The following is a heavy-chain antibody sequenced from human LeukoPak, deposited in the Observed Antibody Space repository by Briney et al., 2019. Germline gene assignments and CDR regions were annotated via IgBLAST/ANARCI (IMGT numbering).Heavy chain of an antibody. CDR2: ISWDGGST. D-gene: IGHD3-10*01. CDR1: GFTFDDYA. J-gene: IGHJ4*02. V-gene: IGHV3-43D*03. CDR3: AKDYYYGSGSYFDY. Sequence: GGSLRLSCAASGFTFDDYAMHWVRQAPGKGLEWVSLISWDGGSTYYADSVKGRFTISRDNSKNSLYLQMNSLRAEDTALYYCAKDYYYGSGSYFDYWGQGTLVTVSS.